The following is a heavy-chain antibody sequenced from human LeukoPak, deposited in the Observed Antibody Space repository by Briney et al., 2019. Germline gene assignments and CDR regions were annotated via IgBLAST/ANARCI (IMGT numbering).Heavy chain of an antibody. CDR1: GYTFTSYG. D-gene: IGHD6-19*01. V-gene: IGHV1-18*04. Sequence: EASVKVSCKASGYTFTSYGISWVRQAPGQGLEWMGWISAYNGNTNYAQKLQGRDTMTTDTSTSTAYMELRSLRSDDTAVYYCARDGYSRGWYVAFDIWGQGTMVTVSS. CDR2: ISAYNGNT. CDR3: ARDGYSRGWYVAFDI. J-gene: IGHJ3*02.